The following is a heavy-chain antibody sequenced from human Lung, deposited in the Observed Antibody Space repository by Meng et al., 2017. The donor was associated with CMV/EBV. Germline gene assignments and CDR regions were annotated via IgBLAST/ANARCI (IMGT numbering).Heavy chain of an antibody. CDR2: IHHSGTT. Sequence: GSLRLXCIVSGGSISSSKWWNWVRQPPGKGLEWIGAIHHSGTTNYNTSLKSRVIMSVDKSKNQFSLSLTSVTAADTAVYFCARADSSYFDVSAYYPDAFDIWGQGKXVNGSS. V-gene: IGHV4-4*01. J-gene: IGHJ3*02. CDR3: ARADSSYFDVSAYYPDAFDI. CDR1: GGSISSSKW. D-gene: IGHD3-22*01.